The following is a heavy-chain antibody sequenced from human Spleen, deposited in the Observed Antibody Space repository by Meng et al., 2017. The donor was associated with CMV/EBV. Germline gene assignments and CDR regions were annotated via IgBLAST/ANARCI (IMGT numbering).Heavy chain of an antibody. D-gene: IGHD3-3*01. J-gene: IGHJ4*02. V-gene: IGHV3-11*04. Sequence: GESLKISCAASGFTFRDYYMRSIRQAPGKGLEWISYISSTGRTIYYTDSVQGRFTISRDNAKNSLYLQMNSLRAEDTAVYYCARDYPQNDFWSGYYCRFDSWGQGTRVTVSS. CDR3: ARDYPQNDFWSGYYCRFDS. CDR2: ISSTGRTI. CDR1: GFTFRDYY.